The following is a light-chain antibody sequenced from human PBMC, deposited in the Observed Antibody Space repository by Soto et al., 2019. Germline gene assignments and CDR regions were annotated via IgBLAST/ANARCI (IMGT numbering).Light chain of an antibody. CDR3: ASYAGGKNFYV. V-gene: IGLV1-44*01. J-gene: IGLJ1*01. Sequence: QSVLTQPPSASGTPGQRVTISCSGSRSNIGSNTVNWYQQLPGTAPKLLIYSDNQRPSGVPDRFSGSKSGTSASLAISGLQSEDEADYHCASYAGGKNFYVFGTGTKVTVL. CDR2: SDN. CDR1: RSNIGSNT.